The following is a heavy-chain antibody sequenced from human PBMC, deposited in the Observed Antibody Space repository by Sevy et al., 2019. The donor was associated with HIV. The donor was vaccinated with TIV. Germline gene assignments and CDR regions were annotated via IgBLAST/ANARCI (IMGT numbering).Heavy chain of an antibody. V-gene: IGHV3-23*01. CDR2: ISGSGGST. CDR1: GFTFSSYA. D-gene: IGHD2-15*01. CDR3: AKDHYVVGVAATFDY. J-gene: IGHJ4*02. Sequence: GGSLRLSCAASGFTFSSYAMSWVRQAPGKGLEWVSAISGSGGSTYYADSVKGRFTISRDNSKNTLYLQMNSLRAEDTAVYYCAKDHYVVGVAATFDYWGQGTLVTVSS.